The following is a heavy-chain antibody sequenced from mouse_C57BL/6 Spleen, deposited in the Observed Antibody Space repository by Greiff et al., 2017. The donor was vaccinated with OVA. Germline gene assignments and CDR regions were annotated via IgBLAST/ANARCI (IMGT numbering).Heavy chain of an antibody. CDR2: INPNNGGT. CDR1: GYTFTDYY. V-gene: IGHV1-26*01. J-gene: IGHJ3*01. Sequence: EVQLQQSGPELVKPGASVKISCKASGYTFTDYYMNWVKQSHGKSLEWIGDINPNNGGTSYNQKFKGKATLTVDKSSSTAYMELRSLTSEDSAGYYCARNDYDDWFAYWGQGTLVTVSA. D-gene: IGHD2-4*01. CDR3: ARNDYDDWFAY.